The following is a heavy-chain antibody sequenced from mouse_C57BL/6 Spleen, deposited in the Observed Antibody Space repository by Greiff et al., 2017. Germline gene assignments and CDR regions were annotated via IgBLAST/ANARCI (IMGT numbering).Heavy chain of an antibody. D-gene: IGHD1-1*01. CDR3: ARDYGSHEYAMDD. J-gene: IGHJ4*01. CDR2: IYPGSGST. CDR1: GYTFTSYW. Sequence: QVQLQQPGAELVKPGASVKMSCKASGYTFTSYWITWVKQRPGQGLEWIGDIYPGSGSTNYNEKFKSKATLTVDTSSSTAYMQLSSLTSEDSAVYYCARDYGSHEYAMDDWGQGTSVTVSS. V-gene: IGHV1-55*01.